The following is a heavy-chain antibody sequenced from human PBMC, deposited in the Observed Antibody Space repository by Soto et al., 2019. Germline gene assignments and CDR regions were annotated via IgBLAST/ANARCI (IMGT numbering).Heavy chain of an antibody. CDR1: GLTFSSYW. CDR2: IKQDGSGK. V-gene: IGHV3-7*01. D-gene: IGHD2-2*01. CDR3: ARDDAPATAANYYYYGMDV. Sequence: SLRLSCAASGLTFSSYWMSWVRQAPGKGLEWVANIKQDGSGKYYVDSVKGRFTISRDNAKNSLYLQMNSLRAEDTAVYYCARDDAPATAANYYYYGMDVWGQGTTVTVSS. J-gene: IGHJ6*02.